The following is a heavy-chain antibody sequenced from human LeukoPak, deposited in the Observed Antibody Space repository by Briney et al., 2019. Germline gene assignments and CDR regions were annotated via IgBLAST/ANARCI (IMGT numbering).Heavy chain of an antibody. CDR2: INQGGSER. CDR1: GFTLSGYW. V-gene: IGHV3-7*01. D-gene: IGHD2-2*01. J-gene: IGHJ6*02. Sequence: GGSLRLSCAASGFTLSGYWMTWVRQAPGKGLEWVANINQGGSERYYVDSAKGRFTISRDNAKNSLDLQMNSLGVEDTGVYHCARGNAMDVWGQGTTVTVSS. CDR3: ARGNAMDV.